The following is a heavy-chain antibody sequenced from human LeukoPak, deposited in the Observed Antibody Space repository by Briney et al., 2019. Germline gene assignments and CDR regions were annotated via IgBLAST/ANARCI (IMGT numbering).Heavy chain of an antibody. V-gene: IGHV3-15*01. J-gene: IGHJ6*02. CDR1: GFTFSNAC. D-gene: IGHD5-24*01. CDR2: IKSKADGGTT. CDR3: TTDRGPWLQVHYYGIDV. Sequence: GGSLRLSCAASGFTFSNACMSWVRHAPGKGVEWGGRIKSKADGGTTDYAAPVKGRFTISRDDSKNTLYLQMNSLKTEDTAMYYCTTDRGPWLQVHYYGIDVWGQGTTVTVSS.